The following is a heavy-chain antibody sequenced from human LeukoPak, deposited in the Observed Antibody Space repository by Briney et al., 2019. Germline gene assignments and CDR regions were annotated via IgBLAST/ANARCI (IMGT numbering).Heavy chain of an antibody. J-gene: IGHJ5*02. V-gene: IGHV1-24*01. Sequence: ASVKVSCKASGYTFTSYYMHWVRQAPGKGLEWMGGFDPEDGETIYAQKFQGRVTMTEDTSTDTAYMELSSLRSEDTAVYYCATLRGGSWFLNWFDPWGQGTLVTVSS. CDR3: ATLRGGSWFLNWFDP. CDR2: FDPEDGET. D-gene: IGHD2-15*01. CDR1: GYTFTSYY.